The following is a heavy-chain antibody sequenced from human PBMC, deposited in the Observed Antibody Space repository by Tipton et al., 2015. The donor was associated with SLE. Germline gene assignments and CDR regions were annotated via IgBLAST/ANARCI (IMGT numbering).Heavy chain of an antibody. V-gene: IGHV4-59*01. Sequence: TLSLTCTVSGGSISSYYWSWIRQPPGKGLEWIGYIYYSGSTNYNPSLKSRVTISVDTSKNQFSLKLSSVTAADTAVYYCARDPFGKDFDLWGRGTLVTVSS. D-gene: IGHD3-3*01. CDR3: ARDPFGKDFDL. J-gene: IGHJ2*01. CDR2: IYYSGST. CDR1: GGSISSYY.